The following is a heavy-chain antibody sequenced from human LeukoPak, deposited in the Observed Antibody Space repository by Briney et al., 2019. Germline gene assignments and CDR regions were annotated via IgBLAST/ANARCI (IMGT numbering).Heavy chain of an antibody. CDR2: IIPIFGTA. D-gene: IGHD3-10*01. CDR3: ARVDGSGSYYNGIDY. CDR1: GGTFSSYA. Sequence: ASVKVSCKASGGTFSSYAISWVRQAPGQGLEWMGGIIPIFGTANYAQKFQGRVMITADESTSTAYMELSSLRSEDTAVYYCARVDGSGSYYNGIDYWGQGTLVTVSS. J-gene: IGHJ4*02. V-gene: IGHV1-69*13.